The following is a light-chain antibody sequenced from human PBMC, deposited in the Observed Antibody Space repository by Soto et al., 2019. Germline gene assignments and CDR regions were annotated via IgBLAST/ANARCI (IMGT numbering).Light chain of an antibody. CDR3: QQYGSSLFT. Sequence: IVLTQSPGTLSLSPGERSTLSCMASQSVSSSYLAWYQQKPGQARRLLIYGASSRATGITDRFSGSGSGTDFTLTISRLEPEDFAVYYCQQYGSSLFTVGHGTKVDIK. V-gene: IGKV3-20*01. CDR1: QSVSSSY. J-gene: IGKJ3*01. CDR2: GAS.